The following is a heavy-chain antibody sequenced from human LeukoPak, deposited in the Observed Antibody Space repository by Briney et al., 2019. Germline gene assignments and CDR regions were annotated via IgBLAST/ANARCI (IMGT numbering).Heavy chain of an antibody. Sequence: ASETLSLTCTASGGSISSSSYYWGWIRQPPGKGLEWIGSIYYSGSTYYNPSLKSRVTISVDTSKNQFSLKLSSVTAADTAVYYCARWSPPFDYWGQGTLVTVSS. CDR2: IYYSGST. CDR1: GGSISSSSYY. J-gene: IGHJ4*02. CDR3: ARWSPPFDY. V-gene: IGHV4-39*01.